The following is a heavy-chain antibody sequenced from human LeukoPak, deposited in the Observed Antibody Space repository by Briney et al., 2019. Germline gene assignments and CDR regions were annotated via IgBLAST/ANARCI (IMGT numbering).Heavy chain of an antibody. J-gene: IGHJ4*02. D-gene: IGHD6-13*01. CDR1: EYSFPNYC. Sequence: GESLKISCKHSEYSFPNYCIGWVRQMPGQGLEWMGIIYPDDSDTRYSPSFQGQATISADRSIRTAYLQWSSLKASDTGMCYCAIGRGGQQLGDYWGQGTLVTVSS. V-gene: IGHV5-51*01. CDR3: AIGRGGQQLGDY. CDR2: IYPDDSDT.